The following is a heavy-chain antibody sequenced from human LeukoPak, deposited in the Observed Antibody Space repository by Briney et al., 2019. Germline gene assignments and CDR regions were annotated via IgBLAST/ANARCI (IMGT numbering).Heavy chain of an antibody. D-gene: IGHD2-15*01. Sequence: GGSLRLSCAASGFTFSSYAMSWVRQAPGKGLEWVSAISGSGGSTYYADSVKGRFTISRDNSKNTLYLQMNSLRAEDTAVYYCARDGLGYCSGGSCYSPRFDYWGQGTLVTVSS. V-gene: IGHV3-23*01. CDR2: ISGSGGST. CDR1: GFTFSSYA. J-gene: IGHJ4*02. CDR3: ARDGLGYCSGGSCYSPRFDY.